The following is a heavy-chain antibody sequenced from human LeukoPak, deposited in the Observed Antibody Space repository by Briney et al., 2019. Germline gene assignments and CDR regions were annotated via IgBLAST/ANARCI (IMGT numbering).Heavy chain of an antibody. V-gene: IGHV1-69-2*01. Sequence: ASVKVSCKTSGYRFITFGINWVRQAPGQGLEWMGRVDPEDGETIYAEKFQGRVTITADTSTDTAYMELSSLRSEDTAVYYCLRGGSGSYSWGQGTLVTVSS. D-gene: IGHD3-10*01. J-gene: IGHJ4*02. CDR2: VDPEDGET. CDR3: LRGGSGSYS. CDR1: GYRFITFG.